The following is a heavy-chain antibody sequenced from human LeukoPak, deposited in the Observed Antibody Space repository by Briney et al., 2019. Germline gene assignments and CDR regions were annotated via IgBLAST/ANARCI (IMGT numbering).Heavy chain of an antibody. V-gene: IGHV3-23*01. Sequence: PGGSLRLSCAASGFTFSSYAMSWVRQAPGKGLEWVSAISGSGGSTYYADSVKGRFTISRDNSKNTLYLQMNSLRAEDTAVYYCAKDRTGYYDAFDIWGQETMVTVSS. D-gene: IGHD2/OR15-2a*01. CDR1: GFTFSSYA. CDR2: ISGSGGST. CDR3: AKDRTGYYDAFDI. J-gene: IGHJ3*02.